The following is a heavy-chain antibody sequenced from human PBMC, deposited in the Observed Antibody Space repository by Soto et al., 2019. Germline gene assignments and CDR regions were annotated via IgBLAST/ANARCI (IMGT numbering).Heavy chain of an antibody. CDR2: IYYSGNT. V-gene: IGHV4-39*01. CDR1: GGYISGSTSY. D-gene: IGHD3-22*01. Sequence: SETLSLTCTVSGGYISGSTSYWGWIRQPPGKGLEWIGNIYYSGNTYYHPSLKSRLTISVDTSKNQFSLRLSSVTAADTAVYYCARAKATKTNMIVVARNYYGMDVWGQGTTVTVSS. J-gene: IGHJ6*02. CDR3: ARAKATKTNMIVVARNYYGMDV.